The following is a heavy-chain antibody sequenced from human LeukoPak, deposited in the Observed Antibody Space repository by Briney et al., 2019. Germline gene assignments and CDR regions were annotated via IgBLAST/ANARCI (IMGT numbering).Heavy chain of an antibody. J-gene: IGHJ4*02. V-gene: IGHV6-1*01. D-gene: IGHD6-6*01. Sequence: SQTLSLTCVISGDSVSTNTAAWNWIRQSPSRGLGWLGRTQYRSKWYNSYAPSVKSRIIINPDTSKNQFSLHLSSVTPEDSAVYYCARSVVGLITVDFWGQGTLVTVSS. CDR2: TQYRSKWYN. CDR1: GDSVSTNTAA. CDR3: ARSVVGLITVDF.